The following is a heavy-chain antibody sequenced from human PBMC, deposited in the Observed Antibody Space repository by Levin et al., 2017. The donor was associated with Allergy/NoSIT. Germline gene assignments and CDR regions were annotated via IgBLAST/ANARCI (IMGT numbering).Heavy chain of an antibody. D-gene: IGHD3-16*01. Sequence: GGSLRLSCVASGFAFDDYAMYWVRQPPGKGLEWVAGINWNSNSEDYADSVQGRFTISRDNAKHSLYLEMNSLRAEDTALYYCARAAFSYGYGRFDYWGQGSLVTVSS. CDR1: GFAFDDYA. CDR2: INWNSNSE. V-gene: IGHV3-9*01. J-gene: IGHJ4*02. CDR3: ARAAFSYGYGRFDY.